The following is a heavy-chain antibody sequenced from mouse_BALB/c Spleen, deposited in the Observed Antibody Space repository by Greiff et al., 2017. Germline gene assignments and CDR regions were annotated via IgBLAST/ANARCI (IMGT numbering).Heavy chain of an antibody. V-gene: IGHV14-3*02. CDR1: GFNIKDTY. Sequence: EVKLVESGAELVKPGASVKLSCTASGFNIKDTYMHWVKQRPEQGLEWIGRIDPANGNTKYDPKFQGKATITADTSSNTAYLQLSSLTSEDTAVYYCARRRSIFDYWGQGTTLTVSS. CDR3: ARRRSIFDY. J-gene: IGHJ2*01. CDR2: IDPANGNT.